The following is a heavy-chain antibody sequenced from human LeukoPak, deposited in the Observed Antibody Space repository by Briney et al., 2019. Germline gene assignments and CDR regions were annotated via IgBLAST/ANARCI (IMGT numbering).Heavy chain of an antibody. Sequence: GGSLRLSCAASGFTFSSYAMNWVRQAPGKGLEGVAVISYDGSNKYYADSVKGRFTISRDNSKNTLYLQMNSLRAEDTAVYYCAREGYCSSTSCQIDAFDIWGQGTMVTVSS. CDR1: GFTFSSYA. J-gene: IGHJ3*02. CDR2: ISYDGSNK. V-gene: IGHV3-30*04. D-gene: IGHD2-2*01. CDR3: AREGYCSSTSCQIDAFDI.